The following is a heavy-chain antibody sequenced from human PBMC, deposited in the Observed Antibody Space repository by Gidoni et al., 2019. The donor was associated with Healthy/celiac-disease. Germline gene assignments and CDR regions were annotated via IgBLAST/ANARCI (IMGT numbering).Heavy chain of an antibody. J-gene: IGHJ4*02. Sequence: QVQLQQWGTGLLKPSETLSLTCAVYGGSFSGYYWSWIRQPPGKGLEWIGEINHSGSTNYNPSLKSRVTIAVDTSKNQFSLKLSSVTAADTAVYYCARKGYDFWSGYYTYYFDYWGQGTLVTVSS. D-gene: IGHD3-3*01. CDR1: GGSFSGYY. CDR2: INHSGST. CDR3: ARKGYDFWSGYYTYYFDY. V-gene: IGHV4-34*01.